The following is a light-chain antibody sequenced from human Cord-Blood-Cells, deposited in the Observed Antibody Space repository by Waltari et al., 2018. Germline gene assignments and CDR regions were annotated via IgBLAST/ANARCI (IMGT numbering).Light chain of an antibody. CDR1: STSVRSNNL. J-gene: IGLJ1*01. CDR2: EGS. CDR3: CSYAGSSTYV. Sequence: QSALTQPASVSGPPGQPIPISCPGTSTSVRSNNLVFWYLQHTGKATHLIIYEGSKRPSGVSKRFSGSNSGNTASLTISGLQAEDEADYYCCSYAGSSTYVFGPGTKVTVL. V-gene: IGLV2-23*01.